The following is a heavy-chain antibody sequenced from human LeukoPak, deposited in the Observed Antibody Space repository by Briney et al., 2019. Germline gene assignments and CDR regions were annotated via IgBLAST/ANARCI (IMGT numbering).Heavy chain of an antibody. D-gene: IGHD3-10*01. CDR2: IYYSGST. Sequence: SETLSLTCTVSGYSISIGYYWSWIRRPPGKGLEWIGYIYYSGSTNYNPSLKSRVTISVDTSKNQFSLKLSSVTAADTAVYYCAGSYYYGSGSYLDNWFDPWGQGTLVTVSS. CDR1: GYSISIGYY. V-gene: IGHV4-61*01. J-gene: IGHJ5*02. CDR3: AGSYYYGSGSYLDNWFDP.